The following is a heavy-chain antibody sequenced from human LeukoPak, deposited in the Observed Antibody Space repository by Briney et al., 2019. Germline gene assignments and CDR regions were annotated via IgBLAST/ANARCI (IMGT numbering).Heavy chain of an antibody. D-gene: IGHD5-24*01. CDR2: IWYDGSNK. Sequence: GGPLRLSCAASGFTFSSYGMHGSGQAPGKGLGGVAVIWYDGSNKYYADSVKGRFTISRDNSKNTLYLQMNSLRAEDTAVYYCAKDGEMATIIYYFDYWGQGTLVTVSS. J-gene: IGHJ4*02. CDR1: GFTFSSYG. CDR3: AKDGEMATIIYYFDY. V-gene: IGHV3-33*06.